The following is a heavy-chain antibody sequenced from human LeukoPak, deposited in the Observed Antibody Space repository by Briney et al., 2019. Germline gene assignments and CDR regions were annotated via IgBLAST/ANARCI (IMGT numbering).Heavy chain of an antibody. D-gene: IGHD5-24*01. V-gene: IGHV1-2*02. J-gene: IGHJ4*02. CDR3: ARARDGYNFDY. Sequence: ASVKVSCKASGYTFTSYGISWVRQAPGQGLEWMGWINPNSGGTNYAQKFQGRVTMTRDTSISTAYMELSRLRSDDTAVYYCARARDGYNFDYWGQGTLVTVSS. CDR1: GYTFTSYG. CDR2: INPNSGGT.